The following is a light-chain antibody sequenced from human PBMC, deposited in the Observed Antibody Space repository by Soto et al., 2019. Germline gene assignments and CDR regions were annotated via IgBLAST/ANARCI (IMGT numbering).Light chain of an antibody. CDR3: QQYGSSPWT. V-gene: IGKV3-20*01. CDR2: GAS. Sequence: EIVLTQSPGTLSLSPGERATLSCRASQSVSSSYLAWYQQKPGQAPGLLIYGASSRATGIPDRFSGRGSGTDFTLTISRLEPEDVAVYCCQQYGSSPWTFGQGTKVEIK. CDR1: QSVSSSY. J-gene: IGKJ1*01.